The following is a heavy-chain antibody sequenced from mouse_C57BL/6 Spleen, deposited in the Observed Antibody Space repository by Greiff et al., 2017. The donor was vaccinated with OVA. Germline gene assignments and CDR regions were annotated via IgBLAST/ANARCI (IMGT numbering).Heavy chain of an antibody. D-gene: IGHD1-1*01. CDR3: ARTTPYGSSPFDY. CDR2: IYPRDGST. Sequence: QVQLQQSDAELVKPGASVKISCKVSGYTFTDHTIHWMKQRPEQGLEWIGYIYPRDGSTKYNQKFQGKAPLTADKSSSTAHMQLNSLTSEDSAVYFCARTTPYGSSPFDYWGQGTTLTVSS. CDR1: GYTFTDHT. J-gene: IGHJ2*01. V-gene: IGHV1-78*01.